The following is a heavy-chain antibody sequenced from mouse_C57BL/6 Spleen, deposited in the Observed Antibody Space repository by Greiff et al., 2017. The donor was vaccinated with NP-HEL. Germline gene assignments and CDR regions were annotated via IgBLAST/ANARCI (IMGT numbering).Heavy chain of an antibody. CDR1: GFTFTDYY. D-gene: IGHD2-4*01. V-gene: IGHV7-3*01. J-gene: IGHJ4*01. Sequence: EVMLVESGGGLVQPGGSLSLSCAASGFTFTDYYMSWVRQPPGKALEWLGFIRNKANGYTTEYSASVKGRFTISRDNSQSILYLQMNALRAEDSATYYCASSHYDPRYYYAMDYWGQGTSVTVSS. CDR3: ASSHYDPRYYYAMDY. CDR2: IRNKANGYTT.